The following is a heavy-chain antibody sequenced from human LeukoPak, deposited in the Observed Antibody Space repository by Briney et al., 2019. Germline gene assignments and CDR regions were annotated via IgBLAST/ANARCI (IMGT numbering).Heavy chain of an antibody. CDR2: INPNSGGT. J-gene: IGHJ6*02. Sequence: ASVKVSCKASGYTFTGYYMHWVRQAPGQGLEWMGWINPNSGGTNYAQKFQGRVTMTRDTSISTAYMELSRLRSDDTAVYYCARDWVTTYYYYGMDVWGQGTTVTVYS. CDR1: GYTFTGYY. V-gene: IGHV1-2*02. CDR3: ARDWVTTYYYYGMDV. D-gene: IGHD1-14*01.